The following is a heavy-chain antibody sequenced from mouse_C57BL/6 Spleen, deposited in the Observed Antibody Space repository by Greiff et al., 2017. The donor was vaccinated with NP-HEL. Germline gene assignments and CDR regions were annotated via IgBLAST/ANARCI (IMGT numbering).Heavy chain of an antibody. CDR2: INPNNGGT. CDR1: GYTFTDYY. CDR3: ARVYYASTPFFDY. V-gene: IGHV1-26*01. J-gene: IGHJ2*01. D-gene: IGHD1-1*01. Sequence: EVQLQQSGPELVKPGASVKISCKASGYTFTDYYMNWVKQSHGKSLEWIGDINPNNGGTSYNQKFKGKATLTVDKSSSTAYMELRSLTSEDSAVYYCARVYYASTPFFDYGGQGTTLTVSS.